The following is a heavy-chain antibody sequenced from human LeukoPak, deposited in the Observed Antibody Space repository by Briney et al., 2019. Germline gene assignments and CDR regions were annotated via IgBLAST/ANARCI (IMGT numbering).Heavy chain of an antibody. CDR1: GGSISSSNW. CDR3: ARDGIAARAKSYYYYYYYMDV. CDR2: IYRSGST. V-gene: IGHV4-4*02. D-gene: IGHD6-13*01. J-gene: IGHJ6*03. Sequence: PSGTLSLTCAVSGGSISSSNWWSWVRQPPGKGLEWIGEIYRSGSTNYNPSLKSRVTISVDKSKNQFSLKLSSVTAADTAVYYCARDGIAARAKSYYYYYYYMDVWGKGATVTVSS.